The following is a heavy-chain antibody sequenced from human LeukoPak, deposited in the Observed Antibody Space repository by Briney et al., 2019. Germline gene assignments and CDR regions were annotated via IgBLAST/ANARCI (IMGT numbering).Heavy chain of an antibody. CDR1: GGSISSCCYY. Sequence: SETLSLTCTVSGGSISSCCYYWSWIRQPAGKGLEWIGRIYTSGSTNYNPSLKSRVTISVDTSKNQFSLKLSSVTAADTAVYYCARDPLDAFDIWGQGTMVTVSS. CDR2: IYTSGST. CDR3: ARDPLDAFDI. V-gene: IGHV4-61*02. J-gene: IGHJ3*02.